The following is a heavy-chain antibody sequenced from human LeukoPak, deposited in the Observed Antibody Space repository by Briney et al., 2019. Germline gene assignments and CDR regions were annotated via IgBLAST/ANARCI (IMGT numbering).Heavy chain of an antibody. CDR3: ARDTVNGPFVISLDL. Sequence: PGGSLRLSCAASGFSLRSSEMNWVRPAPGKGPEWVSHINSADNVEYYTDSVRGRFTMSRDNAKDLLYLQMNSLRDEDTAVYYCARDTVNGPFVISLDLWGQGVLVTVSS. CDR2: INSADNVE. CDR1: GFSLRSSE. V-gene: IGHV3-48*03. J-gene: IGHJ5*02. D-gene: IGHD2-8*01.